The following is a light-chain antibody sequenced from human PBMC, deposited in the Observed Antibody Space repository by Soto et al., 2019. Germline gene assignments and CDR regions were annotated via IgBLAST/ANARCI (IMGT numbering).Light chain of an antibody. CDR2: EVS. V-gene: IGLV2-14*01. J-gene: IGLJ1*01. CDR1: SSDVGGYKY. Sequence: QSALTQPASVSGSPGQSITISCTGTSSDVGGYKYVSWYQQHPGKAPKLMIYEVSNRPSGVSNRFSGSKSGNTASLTIFGLQLEDEAVYYCSSYTSGSTLPWVFGTGTKLTVL. CDR3: SSYTSGSTLPWV.